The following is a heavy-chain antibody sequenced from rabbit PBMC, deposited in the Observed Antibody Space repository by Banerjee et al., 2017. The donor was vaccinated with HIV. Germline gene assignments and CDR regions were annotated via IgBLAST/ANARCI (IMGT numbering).Heavy chain of an antibody. CDR1: GIDFSSYYY. CDR2: IVTSSGST. CDR3: ARASTNYRGFVL. V-gene: IGHV1S43*01. Sequence: QSLEESGGDLVKPGASLTLTCKASGIDFSSYYYMCWVRQAPGKGLEWIACIVTSSGSTWYASWVNGRFTISRSTSLNTVDLKMTSLTVADTATYFCARASTNYRGFVLWGPGTLVTVS. D-gene: IGHD1-1*01. J-gene: IGHJ6*01.